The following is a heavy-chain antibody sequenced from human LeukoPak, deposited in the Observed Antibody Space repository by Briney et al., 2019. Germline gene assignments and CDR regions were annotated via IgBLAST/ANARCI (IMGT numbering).Heavy chain of an antibody. CDR3: ARSLDYDMVRGAVDY. Sequence: ASVTVSFTASGYTFTIYGISWVRQAPGQGLEGMGWISAYNGNTNYAQKLQGRVTMTTDTSTSTAYMELRSLRSDDTAVYYCARSLDYDMVRGAVDYWGQGTLVTVSS. V-gene: IGHV1-18*01. J-gene: IGHJ4*02. D-gene: IGHD3-10*01. CDR2: ISAYNGNT. CDR1: GYTFTIYG.